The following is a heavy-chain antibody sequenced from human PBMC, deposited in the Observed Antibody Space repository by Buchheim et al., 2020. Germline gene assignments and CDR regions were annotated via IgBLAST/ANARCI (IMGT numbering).Heavy chain of an antibody. CDR2: IKQDGSEK. CDR1: GFTFSSYW. J-gene: IGHJ4*02. CDR3: ARVRESSIAANFDY. V-gene: IGHV3-7*01. D-gene: IGHD6-6*01. Sequence: EVQLVESGGGLVQPGGSLRLSCAASGFTFSSYWMSWVRQAPGKGLEWVANIKQDGSEKYYVDSVKGGFTISRENAKNSLYLQMNSLRAEDTAVYYCARVRESSIAANFDYWGQGTL.